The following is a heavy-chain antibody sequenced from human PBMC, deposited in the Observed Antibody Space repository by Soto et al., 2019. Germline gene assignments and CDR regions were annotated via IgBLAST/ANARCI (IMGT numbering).Heavy chain of an antibody. CDR3: ARDRSAGNYFYYGVDV. CDR2: IWYDGSKE. J-gene: IGHJ6*02. D-gene: IGHD1-1*01. V-gene: IGHV3-33*01. Sequence: WGSLRLSCAASGLPFNRNGMHCFRHSPFKWLEWVAVIWYDGSKEYYSDSVKGRFTISRDNSKNMLYLQMNSVRVEDTAVYFCARDRSAGNYFYYGVDVWGQGTTGTVS. CDR1: GLPFNRNG.